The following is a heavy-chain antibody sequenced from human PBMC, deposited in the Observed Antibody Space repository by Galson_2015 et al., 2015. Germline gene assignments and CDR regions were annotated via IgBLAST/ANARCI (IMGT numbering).Heavy chain of an antibody. CDR1: GFTFSSYG. J-gene: IGHJ6*02. CDR3: ARDLLVATTNYYYYGMDV. V-gene: IGHV3-33*01. D-gene: IGHD5-12*01. Sequence: SLRLSCAASGFTFSSYGMHWVRQAPGKGLEWVAVIWYDGSNKYYADSVKGRFTISRDNSKNTLYLQMNSLRAEDTAVYYCARDLLVATTNYYYYGMDVWGQGTTVTVSS. CDR2: IWYDGSNK.